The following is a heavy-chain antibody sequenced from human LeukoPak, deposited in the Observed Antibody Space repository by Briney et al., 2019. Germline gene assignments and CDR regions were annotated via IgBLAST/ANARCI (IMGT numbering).Heavy chain of an antibody. D-gene: IGHD3-22*01. CDR1: GGSISRYY. J-gene: IGHJ4*02. V-gene: IGHV4-59*01. CDR3: ARGTISGYYFDY. CDR2: IYYSGST. Sequence: PSEALSLTCTVSGGSISRYYWRWIRQPPGKGLDWIGYIYYSGSTNYNPSLKSRVTISVDTSKNQFSLKLSSVTAADTAVYYCARGTISGYYFDYWGQGTLVTVSS.